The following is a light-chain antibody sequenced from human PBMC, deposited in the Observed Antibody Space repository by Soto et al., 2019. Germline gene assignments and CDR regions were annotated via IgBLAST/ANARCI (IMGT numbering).Light chain of an antibody. V-gene: IGKV3-20*01. J-gene: IGKJ1*01. Sequence: ETVLTQSPGTLSLSPGERATLFCRASQSVRNNYLAWYQQKPGQAPRLLIYGASSRATGIPDRFSGSGSGTDFSLTISRLEPEDSAVYYCQQHGTSPPSWTFGQGTKVEIK. CDR2: GAS. CDR3: QQHGTSPPSWT. CDR1: QSVRNNY.